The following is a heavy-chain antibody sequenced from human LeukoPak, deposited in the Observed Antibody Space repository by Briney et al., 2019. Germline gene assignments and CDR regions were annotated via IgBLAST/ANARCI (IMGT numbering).Heavy chain of an antibody. J-gene: IGHJ5*02. D-gene: IGHD2-21*02. V-gene: IGHV1-2*02. CDR3: ARDLACGGDCYSNWFDP. CDR1: GYTFTGYY. Sequence: ASVKVSCKASGYTFTGYYMHWVRQAPGQGLEGMGWINPNSGGTNYAQKFQGRVTMTRDTSISTAYMELSRLRSDGTAVYYCARDLACGGDCYSNWFDPWGQGTLVTVSS. CDR2: INPNSGGT.